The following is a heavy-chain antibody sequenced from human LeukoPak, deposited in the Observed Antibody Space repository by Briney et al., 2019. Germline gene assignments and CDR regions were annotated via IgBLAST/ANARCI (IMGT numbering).Heavy chain of an antibody. CDR1: GYTFTRYY. CDR3: ARVAVRYFDWLGENDY. CDR2: INPNSGGT. V-gene: IGHV1-2*02. Sequence: ASVKVSCKASGYTFTRYYMHWVRQAPGQGLEWMGWINPNSGGTNYAQKFQGRVTMTRDTSISTAYMELSRLRSDDTAVYYCARVAVRYFDWLGENDYWGQGTLVTVSS. J-gene: IGHJ4*02. D-gene: IGHD3-9*01.